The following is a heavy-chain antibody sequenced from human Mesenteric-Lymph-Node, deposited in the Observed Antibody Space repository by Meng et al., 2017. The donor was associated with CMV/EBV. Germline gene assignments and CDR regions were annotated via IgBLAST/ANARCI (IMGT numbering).Heavy chain of an antibody. V-gene: IGHV3-23*01. Sequence: GGSLRLSCAASGFTLSSYAMSWVRQAPGKGLEWVSTISGSGGDTYYADSVKGRFTISRDNYENILYPQMSSLRVEDTALYYCARYEGGVGFDYWGQGTLVTVSS. CDR2: ISGSGGDT. CDR1: GFTLSSYA. J-gene: IGHJ4*02. D-gene: IGHD3-16*01. CDR3: ARYEGGVGFDY.